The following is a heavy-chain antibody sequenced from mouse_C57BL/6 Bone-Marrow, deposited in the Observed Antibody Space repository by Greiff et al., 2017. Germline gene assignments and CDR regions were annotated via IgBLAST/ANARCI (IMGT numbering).Heavy chain of an antibody. D-gene: IGHD2-3*01. CDR2: ISNLAYSI. J-gene: IGHJ2*01. CDR3: ARRVDGYLDY. Sequence: EVQLVESGGGLVQPGGSLKLSCAASGFTFSDYGMAWVRQAPRKGPEWVAFISNLAYSIYYADTVTGRFTISRENAKNTLYREMSSLRSEDTAMYYCARRVDGYLDYWGQGTTLTVSS. CDR1: GFTFSDYG. V-gene: IGHV5-15*01.